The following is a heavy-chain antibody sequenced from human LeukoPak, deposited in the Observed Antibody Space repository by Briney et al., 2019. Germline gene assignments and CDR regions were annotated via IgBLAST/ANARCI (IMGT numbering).Heavy chain of an antibody. Sequence: ASVKVSCKASGDSFTKDGIRSVRQAPGQGLEWMGWISAYNGNTNYAQKLQGRVTMTTDTSTSTAYMELMSLRSDGTAVYYCARGKVGATRDYWGQGTLVTASS. CDR1: GDSFTKDG. D-gene: IGHD1-26*01. V-gene: IGHV1-18*01. CDR3: ARGKVGATRDY. J-gene: IGHJ4*02. CDR2: ISAYNGNT.